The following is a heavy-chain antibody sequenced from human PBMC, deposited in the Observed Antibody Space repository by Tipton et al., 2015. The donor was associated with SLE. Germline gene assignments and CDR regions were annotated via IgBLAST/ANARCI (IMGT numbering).Heavy chain of an antibody. D-gene: IGHD6-6*01. CDR2: ISRSSSYI. CDR1: GFTFSSYA. Sequence: GSLRLSCAASGFTFSSYAMSWVRQAPGKGLEWVSSISRSSSYIYYADSVKGRFTISRDNAKNSLYLQMNSLRAEDTAVYYCARDSSSYSSSCDYWGQGTLVTVSS. CDR3: ARDSSSYSSSCDY. J-gene: IGHJ4*02. V-gene: IGHV3-21*01.